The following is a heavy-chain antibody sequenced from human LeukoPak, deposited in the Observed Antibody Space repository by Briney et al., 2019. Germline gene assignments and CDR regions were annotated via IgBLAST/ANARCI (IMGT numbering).Heavy chain of an antibody. CDR2: INWNSDTK. CDR1: GFAFHNYA. Sequence: GRSLRLSCVGSGFAFHNYAMHWVRRPPGKGLEWVSAINWNSDTKAYADSVKGRFTISRDRARNSLYLQMDRLRPEDTALYCAKDTGGNGAYFYAMDVWGQGTSVTVSS. CDR3: AKDTGGNGAYFYAMDV. D-gene: IGHD4-23*01. V-gene: IGHV3-9*01. J-gene: IGHJ6*02.